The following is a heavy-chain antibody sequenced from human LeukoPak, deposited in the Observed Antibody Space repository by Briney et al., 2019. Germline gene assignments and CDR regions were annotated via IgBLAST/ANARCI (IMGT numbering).Heavy chain of an antibody. CDR3: AKAGPEGHGMDV. D-gene: IGHD2-8*02. CDR2: ISWNSGSI. J-gene: IGHJ6*02. Sequence: GGSLRLSCAASGFTFDDYAMPWVRQAPGKGLEWVSGISWNSGSIGYADSVKGRFTISRDSAKNSLYLQMNSLRAEDTALYYCAKAGPEGHGMDVWGQGTTVTVSS. V-gene: IGHV3-9*01. CDR1: GFTFDDYA.